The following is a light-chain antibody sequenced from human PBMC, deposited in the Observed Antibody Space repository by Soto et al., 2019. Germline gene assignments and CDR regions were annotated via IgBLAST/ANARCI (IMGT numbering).Light chain of an antibody. Sequence: EIVLTQSPGTLSLSPGERATLSCRASQSVISSYLAWYQQKSGQAPRLFIYGASNRATGIPDRFSGSGSGADFTLTISRLEPVYFAVYYCQQYGSSLWTFGQGPKLDIK. V-gene: IGKV3-20*01. CDR3: QQYGSSLWT. CDR2: GAS. CDR1: QSVISSY. J-gene: IGKJ1*01.